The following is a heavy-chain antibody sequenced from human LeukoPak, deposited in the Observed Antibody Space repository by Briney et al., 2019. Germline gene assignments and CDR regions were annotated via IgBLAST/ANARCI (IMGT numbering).Heavy chain of an antibody. D-gene: IGHD7-27*01. CDR1: GGSSSSYY. CDR3: ARDPGDWGCDY. Sequence: SETLSLTCTVSGGSSSSYYWSWIRQPPGKGLEWIGYIYYSGSTNYNPSLKSRVTISVDTSKNQFSLKLSSVTAADTAVYYCARDPGDWGCDYWGQGTLATVSS. V-gene: IGHV4-59*12. J-gene: IGHJ4*02. CDR2: IYYSGST.